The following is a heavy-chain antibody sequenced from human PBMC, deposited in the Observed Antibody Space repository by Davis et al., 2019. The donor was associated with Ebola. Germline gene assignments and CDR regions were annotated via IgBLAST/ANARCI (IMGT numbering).Heavy chain of an antibody. CDR2: IYSGGST. CDR3: ARDPSYSNYYYGMDV. V-gene: IGHV3-53*04. D-gene: IGHD4-11*01. Sequence: PGGSLRLSCAASGFTFSSYEMNWVRQAPGKGLEWVSVIYSGGSTYYADSVKGRFTISRHNSKNTLYLQMNSLRAEDTAVYYCARDPSYSNYYYGMDVWGQGTTVTVSS. J-gene: IGHJ6*02. CDR1: GFTFSSYE.